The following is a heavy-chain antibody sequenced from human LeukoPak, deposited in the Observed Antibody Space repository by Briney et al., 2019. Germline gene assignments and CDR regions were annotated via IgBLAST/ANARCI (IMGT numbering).Heavy chain of an antibody. Sequence: PGGSLRLSCAASGFTFDDYAMHWVRQAPGKGLEGVSGISWNSGSIGYADSVKGRFTISRDNAKNSLYLQMNSLRAEDTALYYCAKDVHYDSSGYYIDYWGQGTLVTVSS. V-gene: IGHV3-9*01. CDR1: GFTFDDYA. CDR2: ISWNSGSI. J-gene: IGHJ4*02. D-gene: IGHD3-22*01. CDR3: AKDVHYDSSGYYIDY.